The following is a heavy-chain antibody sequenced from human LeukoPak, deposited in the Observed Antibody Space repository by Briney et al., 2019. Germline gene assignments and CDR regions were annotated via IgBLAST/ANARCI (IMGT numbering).Heavy chain of an antibody. CDR1: GFTFSSYW. CDR3: ARGPRGLTTVTTLGVDYYGLDV. CDR2: IKQDGSEK. D-gene: IGHD4-11*01. Sequence: GGSLRLSCAASGFTFSSYWMSWVRQAPGKGLEWVANIKQDGSEKYYVDSVKGRFTISRDNAKNSLYLQMNSLRAEDTAVYYCARGPRGLTTVTTLGVDYYGLDVWGQGTTVTVSS. V-gene: IGHV3-7*01. J-gene: IGHJ6*02.